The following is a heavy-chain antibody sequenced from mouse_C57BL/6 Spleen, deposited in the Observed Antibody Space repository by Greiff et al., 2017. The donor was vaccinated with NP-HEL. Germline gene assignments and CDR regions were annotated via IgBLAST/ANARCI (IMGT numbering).Heavy chain of an antibody. D-gene: IGHD1-1*01. CDR2: ISYDGSN. CDR1: GYSITSGYY. V-gene: IGHV3-6*01. Sequence: DVQLQESGPGLVKPSQSLSLTCSVTGYSITSGYYWNWIRQFPGNKLEWMGYISYDGSNNYNPSLKNRISITRDTSKNQFFLKLNSVTTEDTATYYCASPFHYGSSNWYFDVWGTGTTVTVSS. CDR3: ASPFHYGSSNWYFDV. J-gene: IGHJ1*03.